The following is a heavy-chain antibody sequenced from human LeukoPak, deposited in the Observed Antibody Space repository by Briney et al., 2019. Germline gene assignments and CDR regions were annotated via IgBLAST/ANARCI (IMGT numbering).Heavy chain of an antibody. CDR2: INTSGST. Sequence: SETLSLTCTVSGGSISSYYWTWIRQSAGKGLEWIGRINTSGSTNYNPSLRSRVTMSENTSENQFSLNLTSVTAADTAVYSCAREGGDPRWLDPWGQGTLVTVSS. V-gene: IGHV4-4*07. CDR1: GGSISSYY. CDR3: AREGGDPRWLDP. D-gene: IGHD6-25*01. J-gene: IGHJ5*02.